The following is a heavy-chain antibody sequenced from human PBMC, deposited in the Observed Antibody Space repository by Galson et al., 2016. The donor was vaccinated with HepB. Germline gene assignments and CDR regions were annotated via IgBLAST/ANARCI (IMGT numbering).Heavy chain of an antibody. J-gene: IGHJ4*02. CDR3: ARDRTMFGVFTALWY. V-gene: IGHV4-4*02. D-gene: IGHD3-3*01. CDR1: GGSISSSNW. CDR2: IDESGGA. Sequence: SETLSLTCAVSGGSISSSNWWSWVRQPPGKGLEWIGEIDESGGANYNPSLKSRVTISVDKSKNQFSLKLKSVTAADTAVYYCARDRTMFGVFTALWYWGQGTLVTVSS.